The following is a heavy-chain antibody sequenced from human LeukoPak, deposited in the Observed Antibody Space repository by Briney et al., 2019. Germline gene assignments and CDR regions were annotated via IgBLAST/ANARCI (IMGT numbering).Heavy chain of an antibody. D-gene: IGHD5-18*01. J-gene: IGHJ6*03. CDR3: ARVRGDTAYYYYYMDV. V-gene: IGHV3-66*01. Sequence: GGSLRLSCAASGFTVSSNYMSWVRQAPGKGLEWVSVIYSGGSTYYADSVKGRFTISRDNSKNTLYLQVNSLRAEDTAVYYCARVRGDTAYYYYYMDVWGKGTTVTISS. CDR1: GFTVSSNY. CDR2: IYSGGST.